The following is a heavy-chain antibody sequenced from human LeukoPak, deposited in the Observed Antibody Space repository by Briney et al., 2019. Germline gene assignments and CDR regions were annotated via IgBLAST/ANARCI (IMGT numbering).Heavy chain of an antibody. CDR2: ISSSGSYI. CDR1: GFTFSTYS. V-gene: IGHV3-21*04. J-gene: IGHJ5*02. Sequence: TGGSLRLSGAASGFTFSTYSMNWVRQAPGKGLEWVSSISSSGSYIYYADSVKGRFTISRDNARNSLFLQMNSLRAGDTAVYYCARVSNPWGQGILVTVSS. CDR3: ARVSNP.